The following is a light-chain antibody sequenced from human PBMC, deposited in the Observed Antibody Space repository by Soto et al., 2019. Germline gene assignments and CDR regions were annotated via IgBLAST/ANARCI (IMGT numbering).Light chain of an antibody. V-gene: IGLV2-23*02. CDR3: CRSGGSPTYV. CDR2: EVN. Sequence: QSVLTQPASVSGSPGQSITISCTGTSSNVGSYKLVSWYQQHPGKAPKLMIFEVNKRPSGVSNRFSGSKSGNTASLTISGLKVEDEADYYCCRSGGSPTYVFGTGTKVTVL. J-gene: IGLJ1*01. CDR1: SSNVGSYKL.